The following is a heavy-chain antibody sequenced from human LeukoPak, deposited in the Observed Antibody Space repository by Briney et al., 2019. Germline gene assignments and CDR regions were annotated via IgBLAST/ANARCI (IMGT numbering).Heavy chain of an antibody. CDR3: ASSITIFGVVIGKNAFDI. D-gene: IGHD3-3*01. Sequence: PSETLSLTCTVSGGSISSGDDYWSWIRQPPGKGLEWIGYIYYSGSTYYNPSLKSRVTISVDTSKNQFSLKLSSVTAADTAVYYCASSITIFGVVIGKNAFDIWGQGTMVTVSS. V-gene: IGHV4-30-4*08. J-gene: IGHJ3*02. CDR1: GGSISSGDDY. CDR2: IYYSGST.